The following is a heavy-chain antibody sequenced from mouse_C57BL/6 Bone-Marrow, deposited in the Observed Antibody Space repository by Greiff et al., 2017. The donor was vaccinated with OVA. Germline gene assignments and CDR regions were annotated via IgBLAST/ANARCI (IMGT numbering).Heavy chain of an antibody. J-gene: IGHJ1*03. V-gene: IGHV1-4*01. CDR3: ASRSTMVTYWYFDV. CDR2: INPSSGYT. CDR1: GYTFTSYT. D-gene: IGHD2-2*01. Sequence: LQESGAELARPGASVKMSCKASGYTFTSYTMHWVKQRPGQGLEWIGYINPSSGYTKYNQKFKDKATLTADKSSSTAYMQLSSLTSEDSAVYYCASRSTMVTYWYFDVWGTGTTVTVSS.